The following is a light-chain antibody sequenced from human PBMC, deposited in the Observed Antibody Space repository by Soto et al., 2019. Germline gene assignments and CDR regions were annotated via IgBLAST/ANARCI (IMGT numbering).Light chain of an antibody. J-gene: IGLJ2*01. CDR1: SSDVGGYNY. Sequence: QSALTQPASVSGSPGQSITISCTGTSSDVGGYNYVSWYQQHPGKAPKLIIFDVSNRPSGVSNRFSGSKSGNTASLTISGLQAEDEADYYRNSYTSGSTLVFGGGTKLTVL. V-gene: IGLV2-14*01. CDR2: DVS. CDR3: NSYTSGSTLV.